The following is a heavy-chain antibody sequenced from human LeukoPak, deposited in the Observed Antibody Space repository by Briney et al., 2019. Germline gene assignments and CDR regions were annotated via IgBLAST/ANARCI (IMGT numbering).Heavy chain of an antibody. CDR2: MNPNSGNT. CDR1: GYTFTSYD. Sequence: ASVKVSCKASGYTFTSYDINWVRQATGQGLEWMGWMNPNSGNTGYAQKFQGRVTMTRNTSISTAYMELSSLRSEDTAVYYCARGLPHGARLDYYYDSSGYSIYYYYYMDVWGKGTTVTVSS. J-gene: IGHJ6*03. V-gene: IGHV1-8*01. D-gene: IGHD3-22*01. CDR3: ARGLPHGARLDYYYDSSGYSIYYYYYMDV.